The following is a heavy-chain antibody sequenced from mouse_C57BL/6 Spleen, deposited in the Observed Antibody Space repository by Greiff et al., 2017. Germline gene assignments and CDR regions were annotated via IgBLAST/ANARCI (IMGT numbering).Heavy chain of an antibody. D-gene: IGHD3-2*02. J-gene: IGHJ3*01. CDR1: GYAFSSSW. CDR3: ARCSSGYAGAY. CDR2: IYPGDGDT. Sequence: VQLVESGPELVKPGASVKISCKASGYAFSSSWMNWVKQRPGKGLEWIGRIYPGDGDTNYNGKFKGKATLTADKSSSTAYMQLSSLTYEDSAVYYCARCSSGYAGAYWGQGTLVTVSA. V-gene: IGHV1-82*01.